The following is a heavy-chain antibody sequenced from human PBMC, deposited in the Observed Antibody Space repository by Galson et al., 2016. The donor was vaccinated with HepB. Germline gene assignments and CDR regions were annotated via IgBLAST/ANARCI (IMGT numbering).Heavy chain of an antibody. D-gene: IGHD1-1*01. V-gene: IGHV4-4*02. CDR2: IYHSGRT. CDR1: GGSISSRNW. Sequence: SETLSLTCAVSGGSISSRNWWNWVRQPPGKGLEWIGEIYHSGRTNYSQSLKSRVTMSVDKSKNQFPLRLNSVTAADTAVYYCARPSRLHDTFDIWGQGTMVTVSS. J-gene: IGHJ3*02. CDR3: ARPSRLHDTFDI.